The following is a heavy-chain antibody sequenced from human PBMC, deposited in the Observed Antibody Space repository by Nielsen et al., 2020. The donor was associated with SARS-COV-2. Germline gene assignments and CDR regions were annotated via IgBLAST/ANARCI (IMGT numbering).Heavy chain of an antibody. Sequence: SETLSLTCTVSGGSISSGGYYWSWIRQHPGKGLKWIGYIYYSGSTYYNPSLKSRVTISVDTSKNQFSLKLSSVTAADTAVYYCARGYSGSYGLDYWGQGTLVTVSS. J-gene: IGHJ4*02. V-gene: IGHV4-31*03. CDR1: GGSISSGGYY. D-gene: IGHD1-26*01. CDR2: IYYSGST. CDR3: ARGYSGSYGLDY.